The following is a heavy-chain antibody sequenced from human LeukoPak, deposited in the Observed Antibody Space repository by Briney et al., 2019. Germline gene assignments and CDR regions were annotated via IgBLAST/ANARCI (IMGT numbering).Heavy chain of an antibody. CDR3: ASRLHYYDSSGFPRNDAFDI. CDR2: INPSGGST. D-gene: IGHD3-22*01. V-gene: IGHV1-46*01. Sequence: ASVKVSCKASGYTFTSYYVHWVRQAPGQGLEWMGIINPSGGSTSYAHKFQGRVTMTRDTSTSTVYMELSSLRPEDTAVYYCASRLHYYDSSGFPRNDAFDIWGQGTMVTVSS. J-gene: IGHJ3*02. CDR1: GYTFTSYY.